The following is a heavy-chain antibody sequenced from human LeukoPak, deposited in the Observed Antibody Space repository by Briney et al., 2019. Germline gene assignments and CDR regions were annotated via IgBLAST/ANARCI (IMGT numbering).Heavy chain of an antibody. CDR2: INPSGGST. CDR1: GYTFTIYY. Sequence: ASVKVSCKASGYTFTIYYMHWVRQAPGQGLEWMGIINPSGGSTSYAQKFQGRVTMTRDTSTSTVYMELSSLRSEDTAVYYCAAAIAVAGATSPLVYWGQGTLVTVSS. J-gene: IGHJ4*02. CDR3: AAAIAVAGATSPLVY. D-gene: IGHD6-19*01. V-gene: IGHV1-46*01.